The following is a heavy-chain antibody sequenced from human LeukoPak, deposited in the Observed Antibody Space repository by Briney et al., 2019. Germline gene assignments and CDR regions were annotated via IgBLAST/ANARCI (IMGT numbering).Heavy chain of an antibody. J-gene: IGHJ4*02. D-gene: IGHD1-1*01. CDR2: ISAYNGNT. CDR3: ARELHVERDDY. CDR1: GDSFTNYT. V-gene: IGHV1-18*01. Sequence: ASVKVSCKASGDSFTNYTISWVRQAPGQGLEWMGWISAYNGNTNYAQRLQGRVTMTADTPTSTAYMELRSLRSDDTAVYYCARELHVERDDYWGQGTLVTVSS.